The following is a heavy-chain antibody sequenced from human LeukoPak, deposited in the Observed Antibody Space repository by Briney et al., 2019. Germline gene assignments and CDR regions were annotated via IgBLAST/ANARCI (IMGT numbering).Heavy chain of an antibody. CDR2: ISSNGGST. Sequence: GGSLRLSCAASGFTFSSYAMHWVRQAPGEGLEYVSAISSNGGSTYYATSVKGRFTISRDNSKNTLYLQMGSLRAEDMAVYYCARDSRSGSYPQYYFDYWGQGTLVTVSS. J-gene: IGHJ4*02. CDR1: GFTFSSYA. V-gene: IGHV3-64*01. D-gene: IGHD1-26*01. CDR3: ARDSRSGSYPQYYFDY.